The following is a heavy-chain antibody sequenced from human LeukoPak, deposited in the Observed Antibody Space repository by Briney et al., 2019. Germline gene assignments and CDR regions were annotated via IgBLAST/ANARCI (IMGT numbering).Heavy chain of an antibody. Sequence: SETLSLTCTVSGGSISSNYWSWMRQPPGKGLEWIGYLYSSGSSNYNPSFKSRVTMSLDTSKNEFSLKLTSVTAADTAVYFCARGLPMASLFFDSWGQGILVIVSS. V-gene: IGHV4-59*01. CDR2: LYSSGSS. D-gene: IGHD3-10*01. J-gene: IGHJ4*02. CDR1: GGSISSNY. CDR3: ARGLPMASLFFDS.